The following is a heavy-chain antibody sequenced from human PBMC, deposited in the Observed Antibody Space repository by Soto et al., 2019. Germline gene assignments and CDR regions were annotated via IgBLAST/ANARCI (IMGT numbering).Heavy chain of an antibody. V-gene: IGHV1-18*01. CDR1: GYTFTSYG. CDR2: ISAHNGNT. CDR3: ARALTPTDY. D-gene: IGHD3-9*01. Sequence: QVQLVQSGAEVKKPGASVKVSCKTSGYTFTSYGISWVRQAPGQGLEWMGWISAHNGNTIYAQKTRXXXTXTTDTSTSTAYMELRSLRSDDTAVYYCARALTPTDYWGQGTLVTVSS. J-gene: IGHJ4*02.